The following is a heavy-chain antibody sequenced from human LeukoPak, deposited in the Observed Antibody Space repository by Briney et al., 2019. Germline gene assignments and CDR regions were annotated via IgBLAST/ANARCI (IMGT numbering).Heavy chain of an antibody. Sequence: GGSLRLSCAASGFTVSSNYMSWVRQAPGKGLEWVSVIYSGGSTYYADSVKGRFTISRDNSKNTLYLQMNSLRAEDTAVYYCTTLNILTPPFDYWGQGTLVTVSS. CDR3: TTLNILTPPFDY. CDR1: GFTVSSNY. V-gene: IGHV3-53*01. CDR2: IYSGGST. J-gene: IGHJ4*02. D-gene: IGHD3-9*01.